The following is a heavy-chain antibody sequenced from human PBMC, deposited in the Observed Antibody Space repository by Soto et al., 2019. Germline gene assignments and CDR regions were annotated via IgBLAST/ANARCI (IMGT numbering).Heavy chain of an antibody. CDR1: GFTFSHYA. D-gene: IGHD3-16*01. Sequence: QVQVVESGGGVVQPGKSLRLSCAASGFTFSHYAFHWVRQAPGKGLEWVAFISYDGNSKYYADSVKGRFTISRDNSKNTLYLQMSSLRGEDAAVYYCARCLMATSPHLDFWGQGTLVTVSS. CDR2: ISYDGNSK. J-gene: IGHJ4*02. V-gene: IGHV3-30-3*01. CDR3: ARCLMATSPHLDF.